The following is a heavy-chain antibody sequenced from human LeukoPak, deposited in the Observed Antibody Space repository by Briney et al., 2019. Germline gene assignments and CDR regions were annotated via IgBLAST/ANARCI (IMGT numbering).Heavy chain of an antibody. J-gene: IGHJ4*02. CDR3: ARLGLVGALAAFDY. D-gene: IGHD1-26*01. Sequence: GGSLGGSCVDSRCAGSGYSMRWVRQDPGKGLEWVSSISSSSSYIYYADSVKGRFTISRDNAKNSLYLQMNSLRAEDTAVYYCARLGLVGALAAFDYWGQGTLVTVSS. CDR2: ISSSSSYI. V-gene: IGHV3-21*01. CDR1: RCAGSGYS.